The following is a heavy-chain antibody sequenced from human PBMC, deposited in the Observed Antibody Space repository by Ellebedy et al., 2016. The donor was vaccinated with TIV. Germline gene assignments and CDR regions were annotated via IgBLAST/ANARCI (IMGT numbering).Heavy chain of an antibody. CDR3: ARGIAARTPNRYYYYGMDV. Sequence: SETLSLTCAVYGGSLSPYYWSWIRQPPGKGLEWIGEINHSGSTNYNPSLKSRVTISVDTSKNQFSLKLSSVTAADTAVYYCARGIAARTPNRYYYYGMDVWGQGTTVTVSS. J-gene: IGHJ6*02. CDR1: GGSLSPYY. V-gene: IGHV4-34*01. CDR2: INHSGST. D-gene: IGHD6-6*01.